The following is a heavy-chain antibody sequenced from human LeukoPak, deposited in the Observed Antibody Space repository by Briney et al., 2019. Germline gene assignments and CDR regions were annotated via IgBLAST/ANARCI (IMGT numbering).Heavy chain of an antibody. J-gene: IGHJ5*02. CDR1: GGSISTYY. CDR3: ARSGRPTSWFDP. V-gene: IGHV4-59*01. CDR2: IYYKGNT. Sequence: PSETLSVTCTVSGGSISTYYWSWIRQPPGKGLEWIGYIYYKGNTNYNPSLRSRVTISFDTPKNQFSLKLSSVTAADTAVYYCARSGRPTSWFDPWGQGTLVTVSS. D-gene: IGHD5-12*01.